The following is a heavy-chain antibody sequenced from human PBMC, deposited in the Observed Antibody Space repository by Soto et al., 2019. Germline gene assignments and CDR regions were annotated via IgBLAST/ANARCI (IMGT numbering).Heavy chain of an antibody. CDR1: GGTFSRYT. CDR3: AIPDYYDRSPDYSDY. Sequence: QVQLVQSGAEVKKPGSSVKVSCKASGGTFSRYTICWVRQAPGQGLEWMGRIIPILGSANYAQNFQGRVTITADKSTSTAYMELNSLRSEDTAVYYCAIPDYYDRSPDYSDYWGQGTLVTVSS. D-gene: IGHD3-22*01. V-gene: IGHV1-69*08. CDR2: IIPILGSA. J-gene: IGHJ4*02.